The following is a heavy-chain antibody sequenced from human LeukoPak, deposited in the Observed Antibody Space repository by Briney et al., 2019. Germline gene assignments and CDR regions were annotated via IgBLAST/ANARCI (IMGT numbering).Heavy chain of an antibody. CDR2: ISGSSSTI. CDR1: GFTFSTYS. CDR3: ARGYAGTVFDY. D-gene: IGHD1-1*01. J-gene: IGHJ4*02. V-gene: IGHV3-48*02. Sequence: PGGSLRLSCAASGFTFSTYSMNWVRQAPGKGLEWVSYISGSSSTIYYADSVKGRFTISRDNAKNSLYLQMSSLRDEDTAVYYCARGYAGTVFDYWGQGTLVTVSS.